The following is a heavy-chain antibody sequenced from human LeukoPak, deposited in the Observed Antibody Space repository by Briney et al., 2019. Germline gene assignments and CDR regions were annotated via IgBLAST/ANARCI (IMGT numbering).Heavy chain of an antibody. CDR1: GGSFSNYD. CDR3: ARQYYGYSGGGLDY. CDR2: INHSGST. Sequence: SETLSLTCGVYGGSFSNYDWNWIRQPPGKGLEWIGEINHSGSTSYNPSLKSRVTISVDTSKNQFSLKLNSVSAADTALYYCARQYYGYSGGGLDYWGQGTLVTVSS. D-gene: IGHD3-16*01. V-gene: IGHV4-34*01. J-gene: IGHJ4*02.